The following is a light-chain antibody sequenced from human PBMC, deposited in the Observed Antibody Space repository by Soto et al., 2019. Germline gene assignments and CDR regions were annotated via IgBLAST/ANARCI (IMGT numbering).Light chain of an antibody. CDR2: WAS. CDR3: QQYYTTPQT. J-gene: IGKJ2*01. V-gene: IGKV4-1*01. Sequence: DSVMTQCPYSLDVYLGERATIDCKSSQSLLYGGNDRNYLAWYQHKPGQSPKLIMYWASTREAGVPDRFSGSGSGTHFTLTISSLQAEDVAVYYCQQYYTTPQTFGQGTKVDIK. CDR1: QSLLYGGNDRNY.